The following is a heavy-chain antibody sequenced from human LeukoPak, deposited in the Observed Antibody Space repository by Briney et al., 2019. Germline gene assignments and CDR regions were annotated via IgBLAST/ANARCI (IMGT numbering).Heavy chain of an antibody. CDR3: VQTTGWPGLDY. D-gene: IGHD2-8*02. Sequence: PSETLSLTCTASGARINRFFWTWVRQPPGKGLEWIGNIYYGIPLNLNPSSRSRVSISVDTSKSQFSLHVASVTAADTAIYYCVQTTGWPGLDYWGPGILVTVSS. CDR2: IYYGIPL. V-gene: IGHV4-59*08. J-gene: IGHJ4*02. CDR1: GARINRFF.